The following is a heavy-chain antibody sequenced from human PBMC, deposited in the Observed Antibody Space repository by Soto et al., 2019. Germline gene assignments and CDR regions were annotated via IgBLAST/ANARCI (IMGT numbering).Heavy chain of an antibody. CDR2: IYHSGNT. V-gene: IGHV4-4*02. J-gene: IGHJ4*02. D-gene: IGHD3-10*01. Sequence: QVQLQESGPGLVKPSGTLSLTCALSGASIITDNWWSWVRQPPGKEMEWIGEIYHSGNTNFNPSVTSRVTISVDTSKNQFSLTVSSVTAAATAIYYCARASASSKLRGVVINWGQGTLVTVSS. CDR1: GASIITDNW. CDR3: ARASASSKLRGVVIN.